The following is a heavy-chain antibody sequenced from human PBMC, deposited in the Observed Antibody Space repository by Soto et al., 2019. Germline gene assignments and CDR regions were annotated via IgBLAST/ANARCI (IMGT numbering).Heavy chain of an antibody. J-gene: IGHJ6*02. D-gene: IGHD3-10*01. V-gene: IGHV3-23*01. CDR2: ISNSGDT. CDR1: GFTFSSYA. Sequence: VQLLESGGELGQPGGSLRLSCAASGFTFSSYAIYWVRQAPGKGLEWVSTISNSGDTYYADSVEGRFTISRDNSKDTLYLQMNSLRAEDTAVYYCTKPKSRGVVVNVWGQGTTVTVSS. CDR3: TKPKSRGVVVNV.